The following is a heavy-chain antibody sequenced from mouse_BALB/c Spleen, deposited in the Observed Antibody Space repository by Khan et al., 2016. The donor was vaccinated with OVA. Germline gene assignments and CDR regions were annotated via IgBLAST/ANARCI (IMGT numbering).Heavy chain of an antibody. D-gene: IGHD1-2*01. V-gene: IGHV1-18*01. J-gene: IGHJ3*01. Sequence: VRLQQSGPELVKPGASVKISCKTSVYTFTEYTMHWVKQSHGKSLGWIGGINSNNGGTSQNQKFKGKATLTVDKSSSTAYMELRSLTSEDSAVYYCARRGGWGFAYWGQGTLVTVSA. CDR2: INSNNGGT. CDR3: ARRGGWGFAY. CDR1: VYTFTEYT.